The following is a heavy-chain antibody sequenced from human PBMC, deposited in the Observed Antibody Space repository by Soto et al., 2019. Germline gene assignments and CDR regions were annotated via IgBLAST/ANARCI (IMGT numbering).Heavy chain of an antibody. CDR3: AREAGLVSNDY. CDR1: GFTFSSYS. D-gene: IGHD6-19*01. CDR2: ISSSSSYI. Sequence: GGSLRLSCAASGFTFSSYSMNWVRQAPGKGLEWVSSISSSSSYIYYADSVKGRFTISRDNAKNSLYLQMNSLRAEDTAVYDCAREAGLVSNDYWGQGTLVTVSS. V-gene: IGHV3-21*01. J-gene: IGHJ4*02.